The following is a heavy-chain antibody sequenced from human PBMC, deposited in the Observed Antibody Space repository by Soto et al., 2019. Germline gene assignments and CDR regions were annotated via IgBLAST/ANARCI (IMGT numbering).Heavy chain of an antibody. Sequence: PGESRKISCKGSGYTFTTYWIGWVRQMPGKGLEWMGIIYPGDSDTTYSPSFQGQVTISADKSISTAYFQWNSLKASDSAMYYCGRLDSSYYFDYWGQGTLVTVSS. CDR3: GRLDSSYYFDY. CDR2: IYPGDSDT. D-gene: IGHD3-22*01. J-gene: IGHJ4*02. V-gene: IGHV5-51*01. CDR1: GYTFTTYW.